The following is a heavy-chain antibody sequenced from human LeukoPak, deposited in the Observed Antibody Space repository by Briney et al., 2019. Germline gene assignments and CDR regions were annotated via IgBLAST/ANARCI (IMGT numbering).Heavy chain of an antibody. V-gene: IGHV1-18*01. J-gene: IGHJ4*02. CDR2: ISAYNGNT. CDR1: GYTFTSYG. Sequence: ASVKVSCKASGYTFTSYGISWVRQAPGQGLEWMGWISAYNGNTNYAQKFQGRVTMTRDTSISTAYMELSRLRSDDTAVYYCAREQGDPGFDYWGQGTLVTVSS. CDR3: AREQGDPGFDY.